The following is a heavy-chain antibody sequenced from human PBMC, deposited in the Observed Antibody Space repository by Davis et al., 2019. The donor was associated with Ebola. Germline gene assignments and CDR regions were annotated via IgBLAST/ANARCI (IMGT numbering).Heavy chain of an antibody. Sequence: ASVKVSCKTSGYTFTNYGITWVRQAPGQGLEWMGWISAYNGNTNYAQKFQDRVTMTTETSTSTAYMELRSLTSDDTALYYCAKVYVVATRGDWFDPWGQGTLVTVSS. CDR2: ISAYNGNT. V-gene: IGHV1-18*01. J-gene: IGHJ5*02. D-gene: IGHD5-12*01. CDR3: AKVYVVATRGDWFDP. CDR1: GYTFTNYG.